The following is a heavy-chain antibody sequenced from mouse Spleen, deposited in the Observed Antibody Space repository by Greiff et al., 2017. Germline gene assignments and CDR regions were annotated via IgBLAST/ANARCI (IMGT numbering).Heavy chain of an antibody. V-gene: IGHV3-1*01. D-gene: IGHD2-10*01. CDR2: ISYSGST. CDR3: ARGTYSYAMDY. CDR1: GYSITSGYD. Sequence: EVKLVESGPGMVKPSQSLSLTCTVTGYSITSGYDWHWIRHFPGNKLEWMGYISYSGSTNYNPSLKSRISITHDTSKNHFFLKLNSVTTEDTATYYCARGTYSYAMDYWGQGTSVTVSS. J-gene: IGHJ4*01.